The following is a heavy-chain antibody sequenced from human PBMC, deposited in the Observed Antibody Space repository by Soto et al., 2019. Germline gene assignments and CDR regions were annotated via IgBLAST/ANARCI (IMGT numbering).Heavy chain of an antibody. V-gene: IGHV6-1*01. CDR2: THYRSKWYN. J-gene: IGHJ4*02. Sequence: SQTLSLTCAISGDSVSSNSAAWNWIRQSPSRGLEWLGRTHYRSKWYNDYAGSAKSRIIINPDTSKNQYSLQLNSVTPEDTAVYYCAMGTGTFEYWGQGILVTVSS. CDR3: AMGTGTFEY. D-gene: IGHD1-1*01. CDR1: GDSVSSNSAA.